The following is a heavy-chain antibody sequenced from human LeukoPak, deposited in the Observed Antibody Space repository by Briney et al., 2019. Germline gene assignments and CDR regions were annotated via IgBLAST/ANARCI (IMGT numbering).Heavy chain of an antibody. CDR2: INPSGGST. J-gene: IGHJ4*02. D-gene: IGHD3-22*01. CDR3: ARTYYYDSSGYYFY. CDR1: GYTFTSYY. Sequence: ASVKVSCKASGYTFTSYYMHWVRQAPGQGLEWMGIINPSGGSTSYAQKLQGRVTMTTDTSTSTAYMELRSLRSDDTAVYYCARTYYYDSSGYYFYWGQGTLVTVSS. V-gene: IGHV1-46*01.